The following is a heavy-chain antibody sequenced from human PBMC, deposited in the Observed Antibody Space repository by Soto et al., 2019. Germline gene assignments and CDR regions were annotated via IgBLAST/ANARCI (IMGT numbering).Heavy chain of an antibody. V-gene: IGHV4-59*01. CDR2: IYYSGST. J-gene: IGHJ5*02. CDR3: ARGAGAIFGVVTQYNWFDP. Sequence: PSETLCLTCTVSGGSISSYYWSWIRQPPGKGLEWIGYIYYSGSTNYNPSLKSRVTISVDTSKNQFSLKLSSVTAADTAVYYCARGAGAIFGVVTQYNWFDPWGQGTMVTVSS. CDR1: GGSISSYY. D-gene: IGHD3-3*01.